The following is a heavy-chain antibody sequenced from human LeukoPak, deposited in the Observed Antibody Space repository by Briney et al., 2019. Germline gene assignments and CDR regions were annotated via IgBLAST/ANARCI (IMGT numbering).Heavy chain of an antibody. CDR1: GYTFTSYY. CDR2: INPSGGST. Sequence: ASVKVSCKASGYTFTSYYMHWWRQAPGQGLEWMGIINPSGGSTSYAQKFQGRVTMTRDMSTSTVYMELSSLRSEDTAVYYCARTGVEMANIDYWGQGTLVTVSS. CDR3: ARTGVEMANIDY. V-gene: IGHV1-46*01. J-gene: IGHJ4*02. D-gene: IGHD5-24*01.